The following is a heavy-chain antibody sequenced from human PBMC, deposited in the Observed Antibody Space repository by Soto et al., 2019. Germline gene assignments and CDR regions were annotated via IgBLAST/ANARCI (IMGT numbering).Heavy chain of an antibody. D-gene: IGHD4-4*01. V-gene: IGHV1-69*13. CDR2: IIPIFGTA. J-gene: IGHJ5*02. CDR1: GGTFSSYA. CDR3: ARVVTPYNWFDP. Sequence: GASVKVSCKASGGTFSSYAISWVRQAPGQGLEWMGGIIPIFGTANYAQKFQGRVTITADESTSTAYMELSSLRPEDTAVYYCARVVTPYNWFDPWGQGTLVTVSS.